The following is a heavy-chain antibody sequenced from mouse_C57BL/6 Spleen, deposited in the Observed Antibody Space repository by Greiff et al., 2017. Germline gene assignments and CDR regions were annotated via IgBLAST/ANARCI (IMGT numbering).Heavy chain of an antibody. CDR2: ILPGSGST. Sequence: QVQLKESGAELMKPGASVKLSCTATGYTFTGYWIQWVKQRPGHGLEWIGEILPGSGSTNYTAKFQGKATFTADTSSNTAYMQLSSLTTEDSAIYYCAISEGDCEDYVDYWGQGTTLTVSS. CDR1: GYTFTGYW. V-gene: IGHV1-9*01. CDR3: AISEGDCEDYVDY. J-gene: IGHJ2*01.